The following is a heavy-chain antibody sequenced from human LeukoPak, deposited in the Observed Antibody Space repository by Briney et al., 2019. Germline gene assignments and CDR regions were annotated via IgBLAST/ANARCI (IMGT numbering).Heavy chain of an antibody. Sequence: ASVTVSCTCSGCTFSSYAISWVRQAPGQGLGWMGRIIPIFGIANYAQKFQGRVTITADKSTSTAYMELSSLGSEDTALYYCAESLRDYGGIGGWGQGTLVTVSS. CDR1: GCTFSSYA. V-gene: IGHV1-69*04. CDR3: AESLRDYGGIGG. CDR2: IIPIFGIA. J-gene: IGHJ4*02. D-gene: IGHD4-23*01.